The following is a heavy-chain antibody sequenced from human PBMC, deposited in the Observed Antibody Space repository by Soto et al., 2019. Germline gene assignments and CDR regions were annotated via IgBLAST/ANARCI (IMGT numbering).Heavy chain of an antibody. CDR3: ARVNPPYP. CDR2: IYSGGST. V-gene: IGHV3-53*01. Sequence: EVQLVESGGGLIQPGGSLRLSCAASGFTVSSHYMSWVRQAPGKGLEWVSFIYSGGSTYYADSVKGRFTISRDNSKNTVSLQMNSLRAEDTAVYYCARVNPPYPWGQGTLVTVSS. CDR1: GFTVSSHY. J-gene: IGHJ5*02.